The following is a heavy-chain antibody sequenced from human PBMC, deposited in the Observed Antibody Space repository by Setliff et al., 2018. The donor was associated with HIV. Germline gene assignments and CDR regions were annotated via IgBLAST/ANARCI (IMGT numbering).Heavy chain of an antibody. CDR3: ATPQSGRGGGAWFDA. J-gene: IGHJ5*02. V-gene: IGHV4-39*01. D-gene: IGHD5-12*01. CDR2: ILNGASI. Sequence: PSQTLSLTCTVSGGSIKSGPYYWGWIRQPPGKGLEWIGHILNGASIFYNPSLKSRVTMSVNTSKNQLALRRTSVTAAYTAIYYCATPQSGRGGGAWFDAWGQGTLVTVSS. CDR1: GGSIKSGPYY.